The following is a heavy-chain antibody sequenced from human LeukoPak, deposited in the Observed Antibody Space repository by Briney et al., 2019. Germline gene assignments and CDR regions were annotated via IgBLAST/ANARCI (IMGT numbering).Heavy chain of an antibody. CDR1: GGSFSGYY. Sequence: SETLSLTCAVYGGSFSGYYWSWIRQPPGKGLEWIGEINHSGSTNYNPSPKSRVTISVDTSKNQFSLKLSSVTAADTAVYYCARWASGYSNSLRAFDIWGQGTMVTVSS. CDR3: ARWASGYSNSLRAFDI. D-gene: IGHD5-18*01. CDR2: INHSGST. V-gene: IGHV4-34*01. J-gene: IGHJ3*02.